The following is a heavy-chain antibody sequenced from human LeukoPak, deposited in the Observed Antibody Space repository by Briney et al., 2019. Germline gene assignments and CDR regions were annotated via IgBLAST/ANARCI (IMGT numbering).Heavy chain of an antibody. CDR3: ARGNYYDILTGSYLGHAFDI. D-gene: IGHD3-9*01. CDR1: GFTFSSYD. CDR2: IGTAGDT. J-gene: IGHJ3*02. Sequence: GGSLRLSCAASGFTFSSYDTHWVRQATGKGLEWVSAIGTAGDTYYPGSVKGRFTISRENAKNSLYLQMNSLRAGDTAVYYCARGNYYDILTGSYLGHAFDIWGQGTMVTVSS. V-gene: IGHV3-13*04.